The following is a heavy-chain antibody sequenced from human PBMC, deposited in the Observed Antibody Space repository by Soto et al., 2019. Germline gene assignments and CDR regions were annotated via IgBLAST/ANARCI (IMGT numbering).Heavy chain of an antibody. CDR1: GFTFSNYA. Sequence: GGSLRLSCAASGFTFSNYAMSWVRQAPGKGLEWIAVIRDSGTDTYYADSVKGRFTISRDNTQSTLYLQMSGLGTEDTALYYCAKATTPTTTFLDYWGQGTQVTVSS. V-gene: IGHV3-23*01. CDR3: AKATTPTTTFLDY. J-gene: IGHJ4*02. CDR2: IRDSGTDT. D-gene: IGHD4-17*01.